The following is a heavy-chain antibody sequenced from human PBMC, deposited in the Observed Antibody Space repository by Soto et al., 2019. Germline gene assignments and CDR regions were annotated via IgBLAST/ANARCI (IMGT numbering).Heavy chain of an antibody. CDR2: IYYSGST. Sequence: PSETLSLTCTVSGGSISSYYWSWIRQPPGKGLEWIGYIYYSGSTNYNPSLKSRVTISVDTSKNQFSLKLSSVTAADTAVYYCARGSDSSSWKDYYYYGMDVWGQGTTVTVSS. CDR3: ARGSDSSSWKDYYYYGMDV. V-gene: IGHV4-59*01. D-gene: IGHD6-13*01. J-gene: IGHJ6*02. CDR1: GGSISSYY.